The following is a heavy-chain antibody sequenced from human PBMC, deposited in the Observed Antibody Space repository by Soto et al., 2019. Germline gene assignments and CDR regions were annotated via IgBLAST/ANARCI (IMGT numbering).Heavy chain of an antibody. CDR1: GGSISINY. J-gene: IGHJ4*02. D-gene: IGHD6-13*01. CDR2: VYNSGST. Sequence: SETLSLTCTVSGGSISINYWTWIRHPPGKGLEWIGYVYNSGSTNYNPSLKSRVTISEDTSKSQFSLKVNSMTAADTAVYYCARYRREAVAGYTLDNWGQGILVTVSS. V-gene: IGHV4-59*01. CDR3: ARYRREAVAGYTLDN.